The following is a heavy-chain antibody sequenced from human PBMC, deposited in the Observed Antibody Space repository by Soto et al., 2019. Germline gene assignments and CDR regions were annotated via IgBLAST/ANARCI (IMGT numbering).Heavy chain of an antibody. V-gene: IGHV4-34*01. CDR1: GGSSSGYY. Sequence: SETLSLTCAVYGGSSSGYYWSWIRQSPGKGLEWIGEINHSGNTNQNPSLKSRVTISVDTSKNQFSLKLTSVTAADMAVYYCARRTGSGWFFDSWGQGTLVTVSS. D-gene: IGHD6-19*01. CDR3: ARRTGSGWFFDS. CDR2: INHSGNT. J-gene: IGHJ4*02.